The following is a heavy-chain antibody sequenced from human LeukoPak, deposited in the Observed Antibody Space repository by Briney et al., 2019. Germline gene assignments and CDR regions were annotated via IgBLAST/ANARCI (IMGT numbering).Heavy chain of an antibody. CDR3: AKTYYYDSSGYPDLYFDY. CDR1: GFTFSSYS. D-gene: IGHD3-22*01. CDR2: ISSSSSYI. J-gene: IGHJ4*02. Sequence: GGSLRLSCAASGFTFSSYSINWVRQAPGKGLEWVSSISSSSSYIYYADSVKGRFTISRDNAKNSLYLQMNSLRAEDTAVYYCAKTYYYDSSGYPDLYFDYWGQGTLVTVSS. V-gene: IGHV3-21*01.